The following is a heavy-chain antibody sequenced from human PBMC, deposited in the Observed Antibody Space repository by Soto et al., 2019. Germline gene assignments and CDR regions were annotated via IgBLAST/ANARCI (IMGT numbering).Heavy chain of an antibody. D-gene: IGHD6-6*01. J-gene: IGHJ3*02. Sequence: GGSLRLSCAASGFTFSSYSMNWVRQAPGKGLEWVSYISSSSSTIYDADSVKGRFTISRDNAKNSLYLQMNSLRAEDTAVYYCARDIKGVAARAFDIWGQGTMVTVSS. CDR1: GFTFSSYS. CDR3: ARDIKGVAARAFDI. CDR2: ISSSSSTI. V-gene: IGHV3-48*04.